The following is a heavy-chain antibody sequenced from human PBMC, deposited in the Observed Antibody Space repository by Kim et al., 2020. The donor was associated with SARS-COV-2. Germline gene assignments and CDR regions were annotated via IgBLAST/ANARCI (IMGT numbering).Heavy chain of an antibody. CDR1: GGSISSYY. Sequence: SETLSLTCTVSGGSISSYYWSWIRQPPGKGLEWIGYIYYSGSTNYNPSLKSRVTISVDTSKNQFSLKLSSVTAADTAVYYCARQRGSPDYDFWSGYWVTYYYYMDVWGKGTTVTVSS. CDR2: IYYSGST. CDR3: ARQRGSPDYDFWSGYWVTYYYYMDV. V-gene: IGHV4-59*08. J-gene: IGHJ6*03. D-gene: IGHD3-3*01.